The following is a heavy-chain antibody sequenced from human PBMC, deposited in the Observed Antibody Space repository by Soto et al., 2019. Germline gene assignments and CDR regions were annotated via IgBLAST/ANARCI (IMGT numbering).Heavy chain of an antibody. CDR2: ISAYNGNT. J-gene: IGHJ4*02. CDR3: AREDGNSDY. V-gene: IGHV1-18*01. Sequence: ASVKVSCKASGCTFSNFGITWVRQAPGQGLEWMGWISAYNGNTDYAQKLQGRVTMTTDTSTSTAYMELRSLRSDDTAVYYCAREDGNSDYWGQGTLVTVSS. CDR1: GCTFSNFG.